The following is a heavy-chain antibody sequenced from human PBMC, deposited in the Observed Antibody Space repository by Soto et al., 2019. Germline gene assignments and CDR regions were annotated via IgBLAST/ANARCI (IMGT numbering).Heavy chain of an antibody. Sequence: GGSLRLSCAASGIIFNSFAMSWVRQAPGKGLEWLSPIRNNGGSTYSADSVKGRFTIYRDNSKNTLYLQMNRLRVEDTAVYYCARAQDIRGWYQTEIDYWGQGTLVT. D-gene: IGHD6-19*01. CDR3: ARAQDIRGWYQTEIDY. J-gene: IGHJ4*02. CDR1: GIIFNSFA. V-gene: IGHV3-23*01. CDR2: IRNNGGST.